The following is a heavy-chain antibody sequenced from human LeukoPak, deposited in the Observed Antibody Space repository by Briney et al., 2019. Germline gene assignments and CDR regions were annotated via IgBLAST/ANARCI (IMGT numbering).Heavy chain of an antibody. D-gene: IGHD3-3*01. CDR3: ARADGGPYYDFWSGYYTWFDP. CDR2: MNPNSGNT. V-gene: IGHV1-8*01. J-gene: IGHJ5*02. Sequence: ASVKVSCKASGYTFTSYDINWVRQATGQGLEWMGWMNPNSGNTGYAQKFQGRVTMTRNTSISTAYMELSSLRSEDTAVYYCARADGGPYYDFWSGYYTWFDPWGQGTLVTVSS. CDR1: GYTFTSYD.